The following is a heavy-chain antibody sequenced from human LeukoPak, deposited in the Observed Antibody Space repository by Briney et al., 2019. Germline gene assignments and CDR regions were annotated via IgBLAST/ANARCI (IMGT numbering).Heavy chain of an antibody. J-gene: IGHJ4*02. CDR2: LYSGGST. CDR1: GFTVSTNY. CDR3: ARAMVATVDY. V-gene: IGHV3-66*01. Sequence: PGGSLRLPCAASGFTVSTNYMSWVRQAPGKGLEWVSVLYSGGSTYYADSVQGRFTISRDNSKNTLYLQMNSLRADDMAVYYCARAMVATVDYWGQGTLVTVSS. D-gene: IGHD4/OR15-4a*01.